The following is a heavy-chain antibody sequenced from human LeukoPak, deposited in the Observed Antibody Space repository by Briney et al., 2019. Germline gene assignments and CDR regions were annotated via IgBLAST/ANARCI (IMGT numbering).Heavy chain of an antibody. V-gene: IGHV3-7*01. D-gene: IGHD6-19*01. Sequence: GGSLRLSCETSGFIFSSHAMNWVRQAPGKGLEWVANIKKDGSKKKYVDSVKGRFTISRDNAKNSLYLQMNSLRAEDTAVYYCAREGGSGWYSGWFDPWGQGTLVTVSS. CDR1: GFIFSSHA. CDR3: AREGGSGWYSGWFDP. J-gene: IGHJ5*02. CDR2: IKKDGSKK.